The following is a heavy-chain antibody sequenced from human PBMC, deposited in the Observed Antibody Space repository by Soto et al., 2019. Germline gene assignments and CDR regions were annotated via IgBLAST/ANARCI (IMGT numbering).Heavy chain of an antibody. CDR3: ARDAAFLSAAGNFDY. D-gene: IGHD6-13*01. CDR1: GYTFTSYG. Sequence: ASVKVSCKASGYTFTSYGISWVRQAPGQGLEWMGWISAYNGNTNYAQKLQGRVTMTTDTSTSTAYMELSSLRSEDTAVYYCARDAAFLSAAGNFDYWGQGTLVTVAS. V-gene: IGHV1-18*01. J-gene: IGHJ4*02. CDR2: ISAYNGNT.